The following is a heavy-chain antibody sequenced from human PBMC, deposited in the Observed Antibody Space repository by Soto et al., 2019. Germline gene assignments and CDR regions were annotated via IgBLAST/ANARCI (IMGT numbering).Heavy chain of an antibody. CDR2: ISYDGSNI. Sequence: PGGSLRLSCAASGFTFSTYGMHWVRQAPGKGLEWVGVISYDGSNIYYADSVKGQFTISRDNSKNMLYLQMNGLRPDDTAVYYCAKDSRAARRYFFYGLDVWGQGTTVTVSS. CDR3: AKDSRAARRYFFYGLDV. D-gene: IGHD6-6*01. CDR1: GFTFSTYG. J-gene: IGHJ6*02. V-gene: IGHV3-30*18.